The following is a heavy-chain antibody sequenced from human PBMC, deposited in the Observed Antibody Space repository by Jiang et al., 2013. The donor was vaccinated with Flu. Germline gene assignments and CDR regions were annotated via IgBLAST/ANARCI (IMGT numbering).Heavy chain of an antibody. CDR3: SKHSTGYSGSGSCDY. CDR1: GFTFDDYA. D-gene: IGHD3-9*01. Sequence: VQLLESGGGLVQPGRSLRLSCVASGFTFDDYAMHWVRQAPGKGLEWVSTINWKSNSLEYADSVKGRFTISRDNAKNPLFLQMNSLRAEDTAFYYCSKHSTGYSGSGSCDYWGQGPWSPSPQ. CDR2: INWKSNSL. V-gene: IGHV3-9*01. J-gene: IGHJ4*02.